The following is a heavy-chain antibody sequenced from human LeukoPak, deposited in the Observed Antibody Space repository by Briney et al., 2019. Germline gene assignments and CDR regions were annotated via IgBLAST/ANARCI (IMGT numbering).Heavy chain of an antibody. CDR3: AKERGYGYNHIDY. D-gene: IGHD5-24*01. Sequence: GGSLRLSCEASGFTFSSYGMNWVRQAPGQGLEWVSTISGSGGSTYYADSVKGRFTTSKDKSKNTVYLQMNSLRAEDTAVYYCAKERGYGYNHIDYWGQGTLVTVSS. CDR2: ISGSGGST. CDR1: GFTFSSYG. J-gene: IGHJ4*02. V-gene: IGHV3-23*01.